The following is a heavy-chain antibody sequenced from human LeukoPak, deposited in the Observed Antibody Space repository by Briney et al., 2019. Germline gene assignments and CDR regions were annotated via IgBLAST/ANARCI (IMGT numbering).Heavy chain of an antibody. V-gene: IGHV3-53*01. CDR1: GFTVSSNY. CDR3: ARGPRNRYYFDY. D-gene: IGHD1-14*01. J-gene: IGHJ4*02. CDR2: IYSGGST. Sequence: GGSLRLSCAASGFTVSSNYMSWVRQAPGKGLEWVSVIYSGGSTYYADSVKGRFTISRDNSKNTLYLQMNSLRAEDTAVCYCARGPRNRYYFDYWGQGTLVTVSS.